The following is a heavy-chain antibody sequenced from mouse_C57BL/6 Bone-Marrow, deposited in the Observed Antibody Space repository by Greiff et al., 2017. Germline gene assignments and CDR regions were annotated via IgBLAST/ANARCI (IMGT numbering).Heavy chain of an antibody. D-gene: IGHD1-1*01. V-gene: IGHV1-82*01. CDR1: GYAFSSSW. CDR2: IYPGDGDT. CDR3: AREDITTNYYAMDY. J-gene: IGHJ4*01. Sequence: QVQLQQSGPELVKPGASVKISCKASGYAFSSSWMNWVKQRPGKGLEWIGRIYPGDGDTNYNGKFKGKATLTADKSSSTAYMQLSSLTSEDSAVYFCAREDITTNYYAMDYWVQGTSVTVSS.